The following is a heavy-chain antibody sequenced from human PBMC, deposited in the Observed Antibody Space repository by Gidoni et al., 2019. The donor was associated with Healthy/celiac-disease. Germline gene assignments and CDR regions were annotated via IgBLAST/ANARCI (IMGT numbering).Heavy chain of an antibody. V-gene: IGHV4-61*01. Sequence: QVQLQESGPGLVKPSETLSLTCTVSGGSVSSGSYYWSWIRQPPGKGLEWIGYIYYSGSTNYNPSLKSRVTISVDTSKNQFSLKLSSVTAADTAVYYCARETYYYGSGSYWRHGGFSYYYYGMDVWGQGTTVTVSS. CDR1: GGSVSSGSYY. CDR2: IYYSGST. CDR3: ARETYYYGSGSYWRHGGFSYYYYGMDV. D-gene: IGHD3-10*01. J-gene: IGHJ6*02.